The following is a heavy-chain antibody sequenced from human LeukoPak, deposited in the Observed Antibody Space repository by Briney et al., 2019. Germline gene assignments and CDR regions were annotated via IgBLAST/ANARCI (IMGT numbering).Heavy chain of an antibody. CDR3: ARDLATIGGLDY. Sequence: GGSLRLSCAASGFTFSSYSMNWVRQAPGKGLEWVSSISSSSSYIYYADSVKGRFTISRDNAKNSLYLQMNSLRAEDTAVYHCARDLATIGGLDYWGQGTLVTVSS. CDR1: GFTFSSYS. V-gene: IGHV3-21*01. D-gene: IGHD5-24*01. J-gene: IGHJ4*02. CDR2: ISSSSSYI.